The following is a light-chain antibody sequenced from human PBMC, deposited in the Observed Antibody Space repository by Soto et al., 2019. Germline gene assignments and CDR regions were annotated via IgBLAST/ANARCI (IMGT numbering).Light chain of an antibody. CDR1: KGISSY. J-gene: IGKJ4*01. CDR3: QQHNSYPHT. CDR2: AAS. V-gene: IGKV1-9*01. Sequence: DIQLTQSPSFLSASVGDRVTITCRASKGISSYLAWYQQKPGKAPKLLIYAASNLQSGVPSRFSGSGSGTEFTLTISSLQPEDFATYYCQQHNSYPHTFGGGTKVEIK.